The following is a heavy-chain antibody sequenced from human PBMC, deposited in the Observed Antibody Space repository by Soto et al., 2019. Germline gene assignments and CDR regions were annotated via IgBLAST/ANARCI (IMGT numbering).Heavy chain of an antibody. D-gene: IGHD3-9*01. Sequence: GGSLRLSCAASGFTVSSNYMSWVRQAPGKGLEWVSVIYSGGSTYYADSVKGRFTISRDNSKNTLYLQMNSLRAEDTAVYYCARVWLRYLDWEPYGMDVWGQGTTVTAP. J-gene: IGHJ6*02. CDR3: ARVWLRYLDWEPYGMDV. V-gene: IGHV3-53*01. CDR1: GFTVSSNY. CDR2: IYSGGST.